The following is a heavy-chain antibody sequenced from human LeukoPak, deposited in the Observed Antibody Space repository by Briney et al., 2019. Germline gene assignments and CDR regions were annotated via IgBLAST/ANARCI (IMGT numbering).Heavy chain of an antibody. CDR2: IRSRAYGGTT. CDR1: GFTFGDYA. D-gene: IGHD3-22*01. V-gene: IGHV3-49*03. Sequence: GGSLRLSCTTSGFTFGDYAMGWFRQAPGKGLEWVGFIRSRAYGGTTKYAASVKDRFTISRDDSNSIAYLQMNSLKTEDTAVYYCSRHTYYYDNSATDHWGQGTLVTVSS. J-gene: IGHJ4*02. CDR3: SRHTYYYDNSATDH.